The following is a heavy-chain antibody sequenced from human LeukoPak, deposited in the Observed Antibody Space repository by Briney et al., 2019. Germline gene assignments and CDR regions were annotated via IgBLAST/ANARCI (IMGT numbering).Heavy chain of an antibody. CDR1: GFTFSSYA. Sequence: GGSLRLSCAASGFTFSSYAMGWVRQAPGKGLEWVSSIRSGSTYINYADSVKGRFTISRDDAKKSLYLQMNSLRAEDTAVYYCARDGIFDYWGQGTLVTVSS. J-gene: IGHJ4*02. CDR3: ARDGIFDY. CDR2: IRSGSTYI. V-gene: IGHV3-21*01.